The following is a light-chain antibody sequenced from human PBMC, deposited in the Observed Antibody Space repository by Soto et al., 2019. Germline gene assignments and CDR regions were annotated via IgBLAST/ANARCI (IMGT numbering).Light chain of an antibody. J-gene: IGKJ5*01. V-gene: IGKV3D-20*02. CDR3: QQSFNWPSIN. CDR1: QSVSNNY. CDR2: GAS. Sequence: EIVLTQSPVTLSLSPWERATLSCRASQSVSNNYLAWYQQKPGQAPRLLIYGASRRATGIPDRFSGSGSGTDSTLTISSLEPEDFAVYHCQQSFNWPSINFGQGTRLEIK.